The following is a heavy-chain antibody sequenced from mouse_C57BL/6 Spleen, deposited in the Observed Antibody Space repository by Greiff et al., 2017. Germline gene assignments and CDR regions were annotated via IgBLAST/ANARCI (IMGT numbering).Heavy chain of an antibody. CDR3: AIYYGDGGGYAMDY. Sequence: QVQLQQPGAELVKPGASVKLSCKASGYTFTSYWMQWVKQRPGQGLEWIGEIDPSDSYTNYNQKFKGKATLTVDKSSSTAYMQLSNLTSEDSAVYYCAIYYGDGGGYAMDYWGQGTSVTVSS. J-gene: IGHJ4*01. V-gene: IGHV1-50*01. CDR2: IDPSDSYT. D-gene: IGHD2-13*01. CDR1: GYTFTSYW.